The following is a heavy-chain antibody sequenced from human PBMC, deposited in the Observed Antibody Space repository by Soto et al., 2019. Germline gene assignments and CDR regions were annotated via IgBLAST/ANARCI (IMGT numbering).Heavy chain of an antibody. CDR1: GFTVSSNY. CDR2: IYSGDTT. J-gene: IGHJ6*02. Sequence: EVQLVESGGGLIQLGGSLRLSCAASGFTVSSNYMSWVRQAPGKGLEWVSVIYSGDTTYYADSVKGRFTTSRDNSKNTLYLQMNSLRAEDTAVYYCARDLRTLYGMDVWGQGTTVTVSS. CDR3: ARDLRTLYGMDV. V-gene: IGHV3-53*01.